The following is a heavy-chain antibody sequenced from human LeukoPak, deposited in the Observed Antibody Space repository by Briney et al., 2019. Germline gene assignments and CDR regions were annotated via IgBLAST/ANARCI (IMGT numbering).Heavy chain of an antibody. Sequence: PSETLSLTCAVYGGSFSGYYWSWIRQPPGKGLEWIGEINHSGSTNYNPSLKSRVTISVDTSKNQFSLKLSSVTAADTAVYYCARHDSVQGGSYGGAFDIWGQGTMVTVSS. V-gene: IGHV4-34*01. CDR2: INHSGST. CDR3: ARHDSVQGGSYGGAFDI. CDR1: GGSFSGYY. J-gene: IGHJ3*02. D-gene: IGHD1-26*01.